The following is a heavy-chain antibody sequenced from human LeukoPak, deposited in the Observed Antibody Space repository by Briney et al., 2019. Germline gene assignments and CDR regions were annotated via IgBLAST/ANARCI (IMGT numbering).Heavy chain of an antibody. CDR2: IYYSGST. V-gene: IGHV4-39*07. J-gene: IGHJ4*02. Sequence: SETLSLTCTVSGGSISSSSYYWGWLRQPPGTGLEWIGSIYYSGSTYYNPSLKSRVTISVDTSKNQFSLKLSSVTAADTAVYYCASFQRGTDYYFDYWGQGTLVTVSS. CDR1: GGSISSSSYY. D-gene: IGHD3/OR15-3a*01. CDR3: ASFQRGTDYYFDY.